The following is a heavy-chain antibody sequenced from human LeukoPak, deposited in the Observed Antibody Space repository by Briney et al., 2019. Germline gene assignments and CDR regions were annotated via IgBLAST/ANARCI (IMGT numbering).Heavy chain of an antibody. CDR1: GFIFSSYA. J-gene: IGHJ6*03. Sequence: GGSLRLSCAASGFIFSSYAMTWVRQAPGKGLEWVSGLSGSGDTTYYADSVKGRFTISRDNSKDTLYLQMNSLRAEDTAVYYCAKVGIGDSVSRDYYYMDVWGKGTTVTISS. V-gene: IGHV3-23*01. D-gene: IGHD3-10*01. CDR3: AKVGIGDSVSRDYYYMDV. CDR2: LSGSGDTT.